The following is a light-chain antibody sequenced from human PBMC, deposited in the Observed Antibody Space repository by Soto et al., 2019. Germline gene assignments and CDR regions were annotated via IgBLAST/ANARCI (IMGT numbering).Light chain of an antibody. CDR3: CSYAGGSTWV. J-gene: IGLJ3*02. CDR1: SSDVGSYNL. CDR2: EGS. Sequence: QSALTQPASVSGSPGQSITISCTGTSSDVGSYNLVSWYQHHAGNAPKLIIYEGSKRPSGVSNRFSGSKSGNTASLTISGLQAEDEADYYCCSYAGGSTWVFGGGTKLTVL. V-gene: IGLV2-23*01.